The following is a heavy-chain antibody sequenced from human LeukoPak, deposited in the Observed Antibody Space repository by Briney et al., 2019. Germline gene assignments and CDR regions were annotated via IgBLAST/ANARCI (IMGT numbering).Heavy chain of an antibody. CDR3: ARVAWYDFWSSNWFDP. CDR2: IKQDGSEK. D-gene: IGHD3-3*01. V-gene: IGHV3-7*01. J-gene: IGHJ5*02. Sequence: QPGGSLRLSCAASGFTFSSYWMSWVRQAPGKGLEWVANIKQDGSEKYYVDSVKGRFTISRDNTKNSLHLQMNSLRAEDTAVYYCARVAWYDFWSSNWFDPWGQGTLVTASS. CDR1: GFTFSSYW.